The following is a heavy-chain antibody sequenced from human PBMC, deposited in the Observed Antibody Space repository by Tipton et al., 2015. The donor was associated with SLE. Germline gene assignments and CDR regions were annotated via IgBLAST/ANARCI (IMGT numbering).Heavy chain of an antibody. D-gene: IGHD7-27*01. V-gene: IGHV4-61*08. CDR2: IYYSGST. CDR3: ARGETGEGFYFDY. CDR1: GGSISSGGHY. Sequence: LRLSCTVSGGSISSGGHYWSWVRQPPGKGLEWIGYIYYSGSTNYNPSLKSRVTISVDTSKNQFSLKLNSVTAADTAVYYCARGETGEGFYFDYWGQGTLVTVSS. J-gene: IGHJ4*02.